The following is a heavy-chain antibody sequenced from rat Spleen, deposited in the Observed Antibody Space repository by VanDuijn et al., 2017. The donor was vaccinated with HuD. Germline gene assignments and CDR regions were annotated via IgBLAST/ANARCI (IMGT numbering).Heavy chain of an antibody. CDR2: ISNDGGTT. CDR1: GFTFSRYW. J-gene: IGHJ2*01. CDR3: ARRDFDY. D-gene: IGHD4-1*01. V-gene: IGHV5-58*01. Sequence: EVQLAETGGGLVQPGRSLKLSCVASGFTFSRYWMYWVRQAPGKGLEWVSSISNDGGTTYYPDSVKGRFTVSRDNAKSTLYLQMDSLRSEDTATYYCARRDFDYWGQGVMVTVSS.